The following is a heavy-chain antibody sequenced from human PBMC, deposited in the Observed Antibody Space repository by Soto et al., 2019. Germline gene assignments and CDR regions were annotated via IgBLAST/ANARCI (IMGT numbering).Heavy chain of an antibody. CDR1: GDIFIDYG. CDR2: VYPRDSDT. CDR3: ARPPLPGYSIHFNS. J-gene: IGHJ4*02. Sequence: LRIPWKAAGDIFIDYGGRCVRKIPGKGLEWMGIVYPRDSDTRYSPSFQGQVTISADRSTGTAFLQWRSLKASDTALYYCARPPLPGYSIHFNSWGQGTLVTVSS. V-gene: IGHV5-51*01. D-gene: IGHD2-15*01.